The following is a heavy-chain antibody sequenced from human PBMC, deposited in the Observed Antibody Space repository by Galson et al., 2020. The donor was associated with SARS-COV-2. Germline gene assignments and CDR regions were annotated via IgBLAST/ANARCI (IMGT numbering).Heavy chain of an antibody. J-gene: IGHJ3*02. D-gene: IGHD3-22*01. V-gene: IGHV4-59*13. CDR3: ARDRNFYDDAFDI. Sequence: SETLSLTCTVSGGSLSFYYWSWIRQSPGKGLEWIGYIESRGPTNYNPSLTSRATISINTSENQFSLKLTSVTAADTAVYYCARDRNFYDDAFDIWCQATVVTVSS. CDR2: IESRGPT. CDR1: GGSLSFYY.